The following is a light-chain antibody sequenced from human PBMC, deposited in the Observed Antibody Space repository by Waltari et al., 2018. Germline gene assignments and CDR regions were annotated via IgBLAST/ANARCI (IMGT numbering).Light chain of an antibody. V-gene: IGKV4-1*01. CDR1: QSVLYSSNNKNY. Sequence: DIVMTQSPDSLAVSLGGRATINCHSSQSVLYSSNNKNYLAWYQQKPGQPPKLLIYWASTRESGVPDRFSGSGSGTDFTLTISSLQAEDVAVYYCQQYYSTPTFGPGTTVDIK. CDR3: QQYYSTPT. J-gene: IGKJ3*01. CDR2: WAS.